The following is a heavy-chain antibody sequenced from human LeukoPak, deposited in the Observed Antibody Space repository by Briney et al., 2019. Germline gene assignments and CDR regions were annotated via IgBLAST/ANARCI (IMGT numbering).Heavy chain of an antibody. CDR2: INPSGGST. V-gene: IGHV1-46*01. CDR1: GYTFTGNY. CDR3: AREGYDILSGYPMFDY. D-gene: IGHD3-9*01. J-gene: IGHJ4*02. Sequence: GASVKVSCKASGYTFTGNYMHWVRQAPGQGLEWMGMINPSGGSTTYAQKFQGRDTMTRDTSTSTVYTELSSLRSEDTAVYYCAREGYDILSGYPMFDYWGQGTLVTVSS.